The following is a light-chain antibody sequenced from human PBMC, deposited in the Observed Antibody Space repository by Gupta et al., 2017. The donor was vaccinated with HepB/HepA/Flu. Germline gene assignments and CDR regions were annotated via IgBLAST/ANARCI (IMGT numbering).Light chain of an antibody. CDR3: QQYYSTPWT. CDR1: QSVLYSSNNTNY. V-gene: IGKV4-1*01. J-gene: IGKJ1*01. Sequence: DIVMTQSPDSLAVSLGERATINCKSSQSVLYSSNNTNYLAWYKQKPGQPPKLLIYWASTRESGVPDRFSGRGSGTDFTLNISSLQAEDVAVYYCQQYYSTPWTVGQGTKVEIK. CDR2: WAS.